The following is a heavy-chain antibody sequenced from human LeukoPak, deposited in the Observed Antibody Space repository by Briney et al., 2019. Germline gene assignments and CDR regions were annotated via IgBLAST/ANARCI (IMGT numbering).Heavy chain of an antibody. V-gene: IGHV3-66*01. CDR3: SRASGYDYFDY. D-gene: IGHD5-12*01. J-gene: IGHJ4*02. CDR1: GFTVNRTY. CDR2: IYSGGAT. Sequence: GGSLRLSCAASGFTVNRTYMSWVRQAPGRGLEWVSVIYSGGATYYSDSVKGRFTISRDNSKNTLYLQMNSLRAEDTAVYYCSRASGYDYFDYWGQGTLVTVSS.